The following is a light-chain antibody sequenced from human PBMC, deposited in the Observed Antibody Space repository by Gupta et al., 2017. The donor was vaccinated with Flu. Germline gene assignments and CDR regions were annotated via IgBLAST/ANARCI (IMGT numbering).Light chain of an antibody. V-gene: IGLV1-51*01. Sequence: QSVLTQPPSVSAAPGQKVTISCSGSSSNIGNNYVSWYQQLPGTAPKLLIYDNNKRPSGIPDRFSGSTAGTSAILVITVLQTGDEADYYCGTWDSRRSAEVFGGGTKLTVL. CDR1: SSNIGNNY. CDR3: GTWDSRRSAEV. J-gene: IGLJ3*02. CDR2: DNN.